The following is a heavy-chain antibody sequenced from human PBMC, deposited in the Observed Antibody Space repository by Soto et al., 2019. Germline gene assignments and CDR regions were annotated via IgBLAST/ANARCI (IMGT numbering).Heavy chain of an antibody. Sequence: ASVKVSCKASGYTFTSYYMHWVRQAPGQGLEWMGIINPSGGSTSYAQKFQGRVTMTRDTSTSTVYMELSSLRSEDTAVYYCARDEPANIVVVPAASGPSGYYGMDVWGQGTKVTVSS. CDR2: INPSGGST. CDR3: ARDEPANIVVVPAASGPSGYYGMDV. CDR1: GYTFTSYY. J-gene: IGHJ6*02. V-gene: IGHV1-46*01. D-gene: IGHD2-2*01.